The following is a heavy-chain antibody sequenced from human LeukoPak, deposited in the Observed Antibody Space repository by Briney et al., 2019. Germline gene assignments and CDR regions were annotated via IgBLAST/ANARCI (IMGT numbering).Heavy chain of an antibody. CDR3: ARMGQYSGYDPFDY. V-gene: IGHV3-64*01. D-gene: IGHD5-12*01. CDR2: ISSNGGST. Sequence: PGGSLRLSCAASGFTFRNYAMYWVRQAPGKGLEYVSAISSNGGSTSYANSVKGRFTISRDNSKNTLYLQMGSLRVADMAVYYCARMGQYSGYDPFDYWGQGTLVSVSS. CDR1: GFTFRNYA. J-gene: IGHJ4*02.